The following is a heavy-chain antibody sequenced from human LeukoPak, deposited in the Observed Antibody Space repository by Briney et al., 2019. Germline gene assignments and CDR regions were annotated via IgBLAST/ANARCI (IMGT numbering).Heavy chain of an antibody. CDR2: IIPILGIA. CDR3: ATHAMVRGVNPQSFDY. D-gene: IGHD3-10*01. J-gene: IGHJ4*02. Sequence: ASVKVSCKASGGTFSSYAISWVRQAPGQGLEWMGRIIPILGIANYAQKFQGRVTITADKSTSTAYMELSSLRSEDTAVYYCATHAMVRGVNPQSFDYWGQGTLVTVSS. CDR1: GGTFSSYA. V-gene: IGHV1-69*04.